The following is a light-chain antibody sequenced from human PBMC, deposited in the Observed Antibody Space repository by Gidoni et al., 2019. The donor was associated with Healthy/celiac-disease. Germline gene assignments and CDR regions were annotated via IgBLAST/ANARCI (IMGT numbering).Light chain of an antibody. CDR2: AAS. J-gene: IGKJ2*04. V-gene: IGKV1-9*01. CDR3: QQLNSYPRCS. CDR1: QGISSY. Sequence: DIQLTQSPSFLSASVGDRVTITCRASQGISSYLAWYQQKPGKAPKLLIYAASTLQSGVPSRFSGSGSGTEFTLTISSLQPEDFATYYCQQLNSYPRCSFXQXTKLXIK.